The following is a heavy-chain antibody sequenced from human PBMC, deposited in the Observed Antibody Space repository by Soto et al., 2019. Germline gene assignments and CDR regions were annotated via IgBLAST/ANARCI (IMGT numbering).Heavy chain of an antibody. D-gene: IGHD6-13*01. V-gene: IGHV3-23*01. CDR2: ISGSGGST. CDR1: GFTFSSYA. J-gene: IGHJ4*02. CDR3: AKDGSSWYPFDY. Sequence: GGSLRLSCAASGFTFSSYAMSWVRQAPGKGLEWVSAISGSGGSTDYADSVKGRFTISRDNSKNTLYLQMHSLRAEDTAVYYCAKDGSSWYPFDYWGQGTMVTVYS.